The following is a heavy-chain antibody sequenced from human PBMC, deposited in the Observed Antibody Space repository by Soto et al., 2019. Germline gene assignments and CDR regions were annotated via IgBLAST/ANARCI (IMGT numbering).Heavy chain of an antibody. D-gene: IGHD3-22*01. J-gene: IGHJ5*02. V-gene: IGHV4-39*07. Sequence: SETLSLTCTVSGGSISSSSYYWGWIRQPPGKGLEWIGSIYYSGSTYYNPSLKSRVTITADKSTSTAYMELSSLRSEDTAMYYCARDGLITLGMFDPWGQGTLVTVSS. CDR3: ARDGLITLGMFDP. CDR1: GGSISSSSYY. CDR2: IYYSGST.